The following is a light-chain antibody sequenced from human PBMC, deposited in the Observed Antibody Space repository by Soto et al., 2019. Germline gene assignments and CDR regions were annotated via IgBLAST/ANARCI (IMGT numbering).Light chain of an antibody. CDR3: QQRSNWPLALT. CDR1: QSVSSY. CDR2: DAS. J-gene: IGKJ4*01. Sequence: EIVLTQSPATLSLSPGERATLSCRASQSVSSYLAWYQQKPGRAPRLLIYDASNRATGIPARFSGSGSGTDFTLTISSLEPEDFAVYHCQQRSNWPLALTFGGGTKVDIK. V-gene: IGKV3-11*01.